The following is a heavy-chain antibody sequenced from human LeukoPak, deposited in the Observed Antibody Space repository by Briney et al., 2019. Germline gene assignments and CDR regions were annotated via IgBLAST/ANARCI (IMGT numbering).Heavy chain of an antibody. Sequence: SVTVSCKASGGTFSSYAISWVRQAPGQGLEWMGGIIPIFGTANYAQKFQGRVTITADESTSTAYMELSSLRSEDTAVYYCARAPSADYLMDVWGKGTTVTVSS. J-gene: IGHJ6*03. CDR2: IIPIFGTA. CDR3: ARAPSADYLMDV. V-gene: IGHV1-69*13. CDR1: GGTFSSYA.